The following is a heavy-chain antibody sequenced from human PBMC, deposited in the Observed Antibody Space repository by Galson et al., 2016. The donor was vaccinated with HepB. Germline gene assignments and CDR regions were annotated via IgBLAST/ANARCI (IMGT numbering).Heavy chain of an antibody. CDR1: GFTFSNFA. CDR3: VRAPLGHNNNVDNWLDP. Sequence: SLRLSCAASGFTFSNFAVGWVRQAPGKGLEWVSTISGSGRSTYYADSVRGRFTISRDNSKNSMYLQMNSLRPEDTALYYCVRAPLGHNNNVDNWLDPWGQGTLVTVSS. D-gene: IGHD2-8*01. J-gene: IGHJ5*02. V-gene: IGHV3-23*01. CDR2: ISGSGRST.